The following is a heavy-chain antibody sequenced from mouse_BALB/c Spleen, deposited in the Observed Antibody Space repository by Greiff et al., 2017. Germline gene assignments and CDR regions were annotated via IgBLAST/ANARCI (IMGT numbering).Heavy chain of an antibody. D-gene: IGHD2-3*01. V-gene: IGHV1S56*01. CDR2: IYPGDGST. CDR3: ARGSDGYYYFDY. CDR1: GYTFTSYY. Sequence: VQLQQSGPELVKPGASVKMSCKASGYTFTSYYIHWVKQRPGQGLEWIGWIYPGDGSTKYNEKFKGKTTLTADKSSSTAYMLLSSLTSEDSAIYFCARGSDGYYYFDYWGQGTTLTVSS. J-gene: IGHJ2*01.